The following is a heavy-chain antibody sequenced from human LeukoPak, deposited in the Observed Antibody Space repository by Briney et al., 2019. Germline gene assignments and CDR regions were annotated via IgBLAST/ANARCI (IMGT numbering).Heavy chain of an antibody. V-gene: IGHV3-30*03. CDR3: TTDSYVTPRTRVFNWFDP. D-gene: IGHD4-23*01. J-gene: IGHJ5*02. Sequence: GGSLRLSCAASGFTFSSYGMHWVRQAPGKGLEWVAVISYDGSNKYYADSVKGRFTISRDNSKNTLYLQMNSLRAEDTAVYYCTTDSYVTPRTRVFNWFDPWGQGTLVTVSS. CDR1: GFTFSSYG. CDR2: ISYDGSNK.